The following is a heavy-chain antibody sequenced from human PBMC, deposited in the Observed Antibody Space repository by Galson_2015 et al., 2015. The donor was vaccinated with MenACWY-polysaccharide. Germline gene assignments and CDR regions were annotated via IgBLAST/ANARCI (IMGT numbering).Heavy chain of an antibody. V-gene: IGHV3-7*01. J-gene: IGHJ4*02. CDR1: GFTFTMYW. D-gene: IGHD3-9*01. CDR3: ARYYDSLTGYYSRNYCFDY. Sequence: SLRLSCAASGFTFTMYWMSWVRQAPGKGLEWVANIKQDGSEKYYVDSVKGRFTISRDNAKNSLYLQMNSLRAEDTAVYYCARYYDSLTGYYSRNYCFDYWGQETLVTVSS. CDR2: IKQDGSEK.